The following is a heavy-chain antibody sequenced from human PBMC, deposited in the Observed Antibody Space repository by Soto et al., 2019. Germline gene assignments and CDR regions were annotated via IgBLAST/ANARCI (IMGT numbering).Heavy chain of an antibody. CDR2: TYYRSKWYS. CDR1: GDSISSNSAA. V-gene: IGHV6-1*01. CDR3: VRDGPDSYYHLDY. Sequence: SQTLSLTCAISGDSISSNSAAWNWIRQSPSRGLEWLGRTYYRSKWYSDYAVSVKSRITINPDTSKNQFSLQLNSVTPEDTAVYYCVRDGPDSYYHLDYWGQGTLVTGSS. J-gene: IGHJ4*02. D-gene: IGHD1-26*01.